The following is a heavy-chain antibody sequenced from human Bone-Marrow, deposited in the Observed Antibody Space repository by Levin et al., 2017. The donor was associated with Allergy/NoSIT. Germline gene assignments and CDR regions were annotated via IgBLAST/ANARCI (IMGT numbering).Heavy chain of an antibody. D-gene: IGHD3-22*01. CDR3: AREYYYDSSGYYNYFDY. V-gene: IGHV3-33*01. J-gene: IGHJ4*02. CDR2: IWYDGSNK. Sequence: GESLKISCAASGFTFSSYGMHWVRQAPGKGLEWVAVIWYDGSNKYYADSVKGRFTISRDNSKNTLYLQMNSLRAEDTAVYYCAREYYYDSSGYYNYFDYWGQGTLVTVSS. CDR1: GFTFSSYG.